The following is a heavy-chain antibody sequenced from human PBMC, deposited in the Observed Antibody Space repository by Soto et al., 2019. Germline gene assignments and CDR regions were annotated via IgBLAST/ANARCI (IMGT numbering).Heavy chain of an antibody. V-gene: IGHV4-59*12. CDR3: ARGSRIAARPPYYYYYYYMDV. J-gene: IGHJ6*03. CDR2: IYYSGST. D-gene: IGHD6-6*01. CDR1: GGSISRYY. Sequence: PSETLSLTCTVSGGSISRYYWSWIRQPPGKGLEWIGYIYYSGSTNYNPSLKSRVTISVDTSKNQFSLKLSSVTAADTAVYYCARGSRIAARPPYYYYYYYMDVWGKGTTVTVSS.